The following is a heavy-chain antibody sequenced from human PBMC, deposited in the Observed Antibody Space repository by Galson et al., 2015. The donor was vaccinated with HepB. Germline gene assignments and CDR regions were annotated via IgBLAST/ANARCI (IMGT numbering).Heavy chain of an antibody. CDR1: GGTFSSYA. D-gene: IGHD3-3*01. CDR3: ARDNPAATHDYLRFLEWLSYAFDI. Sequence: SVKVSCKASGGTFSSYAISWVRQAPGQGLEWMGGIIPILGIANYAQKFQGRVTITADKSTSTAYMELSSLRSEDTAVYYCARDNPAATHDYLRFLEWLSYAFDIWGQGTMVTVSS. V-gene: IGHV1-69*10. CDR2: IIPILGIA. J-gene: IGHJ3*02.